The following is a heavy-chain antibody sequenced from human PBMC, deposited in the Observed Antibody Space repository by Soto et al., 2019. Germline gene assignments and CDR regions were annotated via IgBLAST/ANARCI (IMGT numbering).Heavy chain of an antibody. CDR2: INHSGST. D-gene: IGHD3-3*01. CDR1: GGSCSGYY. CDR3: GRGDYSDFLGVASYYYYGMDV. J-gene: IGHJ6*02. Sequence: QGQLQQWGAGLLKPAETLSLTCAVYGGSCSGYYWRWIRQTPGKGLEWMGEINHSGSTNYNPSLKSRVTIAVDKSKNQISLRLSSVPDAATAVYYCGRGDYSDFLGVASYYYYGMDVWGQGTTVTVSS. V-gene: IGHV4-34*01.